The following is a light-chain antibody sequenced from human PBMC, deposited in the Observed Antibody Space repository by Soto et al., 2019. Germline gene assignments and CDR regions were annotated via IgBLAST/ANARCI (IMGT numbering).Light chain of an antibody. CDR3: QGASRIPIT. J-gene: IGKJ5*01. Sequence: DIQMTQSPSSVSASVGDRVTITCRASQDIRSSLAWYQQRPGKAPNLLIYAASTLQSGVPSRFSGSGSGTDFILTISYLQAEDFGTYYCQGASRIPITFGQGTRLEIK. CDR1: QDIRSS. CDR2: AAS. V-gene: IGKV1-12*01.